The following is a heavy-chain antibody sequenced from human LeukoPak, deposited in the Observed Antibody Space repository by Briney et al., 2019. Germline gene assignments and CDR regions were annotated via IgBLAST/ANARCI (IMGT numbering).Heavy chain of an antibody. Sequence: KPGGSLRLSCAASGFTFRDYTINWVRQAPGKGLEWVSSISSSSAYIYYADSAKGRFTISRDNAKNSLYLQMDSLRAEDTAVYYCARDFCTSCPIDYWGQGTLVTVSS. CDR3: ARDFCTSCPIDY. CDR2: ISSSSAYI. V-gene: IGHV3-21*01. D-gene: IGHD2-2*01. CDR1: GFTFRDYT. J-gene: IGHJ4*02.